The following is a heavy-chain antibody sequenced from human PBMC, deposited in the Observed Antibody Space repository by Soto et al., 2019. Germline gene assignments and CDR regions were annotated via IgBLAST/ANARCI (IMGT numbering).Heavy chain of an antibody. V-gene: IGHV3-21*01. D-gene: IGHD5-12*01. CDR1: GFTFSSYS. J-gene: IGHJ4*02. Sequence: EVQLVESGGGLVKPGGSLRLSCAASGFTFSSYSMNWVRQAPGKGLEWVSSISSSSSYIYYADSVKGRFTISRDNAKNSLYLQMNSLRAEDTTVYYCARDLGGGYSGYDNSWGQGTLVTVSS. CDR3: ARDLGGGYSGYDNS. CDR2: ISSSSSYI.